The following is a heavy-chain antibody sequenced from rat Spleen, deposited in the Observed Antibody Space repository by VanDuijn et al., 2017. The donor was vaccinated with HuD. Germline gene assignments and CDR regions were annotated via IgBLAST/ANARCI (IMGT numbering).Heavy chain of an antibody. Sequence: EVQLQESGPGLVKPSQSLSLTCSVTGYSITSSYRWNWIRKFPGNKMEWIGHISYSGSTSYNPSLKSRISITRDTSKNQFFLQLNSVTTEDTATYYCTSPYNSGQKFPFAYWGQGTLVTVSS. J-gene: IGHJ3*01. V-gene: IGHV3-1*01. CDR2: ISYSGST. CDR1: GYSITSSY. D-gene: IGHD4-3*01. CDR3: TSPYNSGQKFPFAY.